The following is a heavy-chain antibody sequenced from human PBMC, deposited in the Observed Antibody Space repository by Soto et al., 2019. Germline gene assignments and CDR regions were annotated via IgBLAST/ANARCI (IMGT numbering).Heavy chain of an antibody. D-gene: IGHD3-22*01. CDR2: IIPVFDTP. J-gene: IGHJ4*02. Sequence: QAQLVQSGAEVKKPGSSVKVSCKDSGGLFSSYAISWVRQAPGQGLEWMGGIIPVFDTPDYAQKFQGRVTITADESTNTAYLELSSLRSDDTAMYYCARGDSPSVWFNEFWGQGSRVTVSS. CDR1: GGLFSSYA. CDR3: ARGDSPSVWFNEF. V-gene: IGHV1-69*01.